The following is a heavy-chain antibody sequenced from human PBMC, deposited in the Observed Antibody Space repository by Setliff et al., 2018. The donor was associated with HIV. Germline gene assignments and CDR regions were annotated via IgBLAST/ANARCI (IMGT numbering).Heavy chain of an antibody. CDR1: GASISNYY. V-gene: IGHV4-59*01. CDR3: ARETQQSYNIVTGYNYYYGIDV. Sequence: SETLSLTCNVSGASISNYYWTWIRQSPGNRLEWLGYITDSGNTNYNPSLRRRVTISADTSKNQVSLRLRSVTAADTAVYYCARETQQSYNIVTGYNYYYGIDVWGQGTTVTVSS. D-gene: IGHD3-9*01. CDR2: ITDSGNT. J-gene: IGHJ6*02.